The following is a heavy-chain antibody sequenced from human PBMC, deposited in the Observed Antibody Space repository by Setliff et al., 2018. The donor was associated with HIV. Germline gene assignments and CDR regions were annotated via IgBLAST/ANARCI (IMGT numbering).Heavy chain of an antibody. CDR1: GGSFSGYY. V-gene: IGHV4-59*08. J-gene: IGHJ4*02. Sequence: SETLSLTCAVYGGSFSGYYWSWIRQPPGKGLEWIGYIYYSGSTNYNPSLKSRVTISVDTSKDHFSLKLSSVTAADTAVYYCARHLYGSGSYYPYYFDHWGQGTLVTVSS. CDR2: IYYSGST. CDR3: ARHLYGSGSYYPYYFDH. D-gene: IGHD3-10*01.